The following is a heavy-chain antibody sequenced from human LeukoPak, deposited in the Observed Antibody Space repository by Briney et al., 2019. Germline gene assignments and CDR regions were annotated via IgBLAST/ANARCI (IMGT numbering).Heavy chain of an antibody. J-gene: IGHJ4*02. Sequence: ASVKVSCKASGYTFTSYGISWVRQAPGQGLEWMGWISAYNGNTNYAQKLQGRVTMTTDTSTSTAYMELRSLRSDGTAVYYCARDSAEYSGYDYVGFGYWGQGTLVTVSS. V-gene: IGHV1-18*01. CDR2: ISAYNGNT. CDR1: GYTFTSYG. CDR3: ARDSAEYSGYDYVGFGY. D-gene: IGHD5-12*01.